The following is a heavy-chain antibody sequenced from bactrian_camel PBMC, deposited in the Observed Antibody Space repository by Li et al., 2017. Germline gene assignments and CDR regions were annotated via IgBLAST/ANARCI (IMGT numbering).Heavy chain of an antibody. Sequence: QLVESGGGLVQPGGSLRLSCSASGSTYWWMGWARQTPGKGLEWVSTLKWDGTGQYYADFIKGRFTISQDNAKNTVYLQMDSLKVEDTAVYYCAATGQMLSVAGCRTQGTQVTVS. J-gene: IGHJ4*01. CDR1: GSTYWW. CDR2: LKWDGTGQ. D-gene: IGHD1*01. V-gene: IGHV3S17*01.